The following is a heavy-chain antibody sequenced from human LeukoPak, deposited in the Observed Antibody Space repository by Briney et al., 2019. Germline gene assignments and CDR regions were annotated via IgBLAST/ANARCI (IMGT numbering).Heavy chain of an antibody. CDR3: ARDRSDIGWYSDS. Sequence: GGSLRLSCAASGFSFSSYEMSWVRQAPGKGLEWVALISFSGSPTHYADSVKGRFIISRDDTKNSLYLQLNSVRADDTAVYYCARDRSDIGWYSDSWGQGTLVTVSS. J-gene: IGHJ4*02. CDR1: GFSFSSYE. D-gene: IGHD6-19*01. V-gene: IGHV3-48*03. CDR2: ISFSGSPT.